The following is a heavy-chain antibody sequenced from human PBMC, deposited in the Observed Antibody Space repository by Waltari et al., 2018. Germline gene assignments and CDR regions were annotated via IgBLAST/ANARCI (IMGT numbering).Heavy chain of an antibody. V-gene: IGHV3-49*03. Sequence: EVQLVESGGGLVQPGRSLRLSCTASGFTFGDYAMSWFRQAPGKGLEWVGFIRSKAYGGTTKYAASVKGRFTISRDDSKSIAYLQMNSLKTEDTAVYYCTRSRDLWRRGSPLPDYWGQGTLVTVSS. J-gene: IGHJ4*02. D-gene: IGHD1-26*01. CDR3: TRSRDLWRRGSPLPDY. CDR1: GFTFGDYA. CDR2: IRSKAYGGTT.